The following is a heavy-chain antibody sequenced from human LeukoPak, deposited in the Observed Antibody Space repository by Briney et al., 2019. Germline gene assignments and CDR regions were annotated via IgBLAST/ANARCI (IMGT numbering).Heavy chain of an antibody. CDR2: IYYSGCT. J-gene: IGHJ5*02. D-gene: IGHD6-19*01. CDR3: ARGQGIAVAGWFDP. CDR1: GGSISSYY. Sequence: PSETLSLTCTVSGGSISSYYWSWIRQPPGKGLEWIGYIYYSGCTNYNPSLKSRVTISVDTSKNQFSLKLSSVTAADTAVYYCARGQGIAVAGWFDPWGQGTLVTVSS. V-gene: IGHV4-59*01.